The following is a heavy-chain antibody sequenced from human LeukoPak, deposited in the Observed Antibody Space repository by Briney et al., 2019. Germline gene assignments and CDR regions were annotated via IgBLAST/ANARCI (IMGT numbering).Heavy chain of an antibody. CDR2: IYYSGST. J-gene: IGHJ3*02. Sequence: SETLSLTCTVSGGSISSYYWSWIRQPPGKGLEWIGYIYYSGSTNYNPSLKSRVTISVDTSKNQFSLKLSSVTAADTAVYYCARDPRYSGYDDAFDIWGQGTMVTVSS. V-gene: IGHV4-59*01. CDR3: ARDPRYSGYDDAFDI. CDR1: GGSISSYY. D-gene: IGHD5-12*01.